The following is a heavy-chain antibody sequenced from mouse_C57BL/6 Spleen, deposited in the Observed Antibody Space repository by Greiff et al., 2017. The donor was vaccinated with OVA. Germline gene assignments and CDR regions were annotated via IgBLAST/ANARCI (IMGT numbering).Heavy chain of an antibody. CDR2: IDPSDSET. CDR3: AVFYGSSYGFDV. J-gene: IGHJ1*03. CDR1: GYTFTSYW. D-gene: IGHD1-1*01. V-gene: IGHV1-52*01. Sequence: VQLQQPGAELVRPGSSVKLSCKASGYTFTSYWMHWVKQRPIQGLEWIGNIDPSDSETNYNQKFKDQATLTADKSSSTAYMQLSSLTTEDSAVYYCAVFYGSSYGFDVWGTGTTVTVS.